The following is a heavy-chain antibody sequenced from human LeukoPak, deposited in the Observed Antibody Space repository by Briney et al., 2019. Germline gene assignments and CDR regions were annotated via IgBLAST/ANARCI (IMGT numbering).Heavy chain of an antibody. Sequence: PGGSLRLSCAASGFTFYNYGMSWVRQAPGKGLEWVSGINNSGGSTYYADSVRGRFTISRDNSKNTLYVQMNSLRAEGTAVYYCAKLHDYGDYGASDYWGQGTLVTVSS. CDR1: GFTFYNYG. CDR2: INNSGGST. V-gene: IGHV3-23*01. J-gene: IGHJ4*02. CDR3: AKLHDYGDYGASDY. D-gene: IGHD4-17*01.